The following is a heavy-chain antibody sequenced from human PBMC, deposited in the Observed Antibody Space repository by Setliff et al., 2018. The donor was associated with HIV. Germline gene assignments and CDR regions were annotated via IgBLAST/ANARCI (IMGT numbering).Heavy chain of an antibody. CDR1: GYTFTSYY. CDR2: INTNTGNP. J-gene: IGHJ4*02. CDR3: ARVSDTGVDPQTHRDY. V-gene: IGHV7-4-1*02. Sequence: ASVKVSCKASGYTFTSYYLHWVRQAPGQGLEWMGWINTNTGNPTYAQGFTGRFVFSLDTSVSTAYLQISSLKAEDSAIYYCARVSDTGVDPQTHRDYWGQGTPVTVS. D-gene: IGHD2-21*01.